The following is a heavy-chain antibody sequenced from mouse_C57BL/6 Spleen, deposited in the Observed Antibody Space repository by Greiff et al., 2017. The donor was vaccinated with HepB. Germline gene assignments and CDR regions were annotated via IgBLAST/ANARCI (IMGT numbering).Heavy chain of an antibody. Sequence: QVQLQQPGAELVKPGASVKLSCKASGYTFTSYWMHWVKQRPGQGLEWIGMIHPNSGSTNYNEKFKSKATLTVDKSSSTAYMQLSSLTSEDSAVYYGARDGSGHAMDYWGQGTSVTVSS. D-gene: IGHD3-2*02. J-gene: IGHJ4*01. CDR2: IHPNSGST. CDR3: ARDGSGHAMDY. CDR1: GYTFTSYW. V-gene: IGHV1-64*01.